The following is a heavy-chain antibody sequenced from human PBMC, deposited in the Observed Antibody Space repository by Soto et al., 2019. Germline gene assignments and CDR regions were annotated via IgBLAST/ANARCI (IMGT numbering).Heavy chain of an antibody. CDR1: GYTFFTYD. V-gene: IGHV1-18*01. CDR2: ISTYSGDT. J-gene: IGHJ5*02. CDR3: ARHHGPTPSANWFAP. Sequence: QVHLVQSGVEVKTPGASVKVSCQASGYTFFTYDISWVRQAPGQGLEWTGWISTYSGDTKYAQKFQGRVPMTTDTSTTTAYLELRSLRSDDTAVYYCARHHGPTPSANWFAPWGQGTLFTVSS. D-gene: IGHD4-17*01.